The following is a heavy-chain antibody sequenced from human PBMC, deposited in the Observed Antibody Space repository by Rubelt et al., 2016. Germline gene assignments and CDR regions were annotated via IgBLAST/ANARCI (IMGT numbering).Heavy chain of an antibody. CDR2: INTNTGNP. J-gene: IGHJ4*02. CDR1: GYTFTSYA. V-gene: IGHV7-4-1*02. CDR3: ASTNLRYCSGGSCFDY. D-gene: IGHD2-15*01. Sequence: SCKASGYTFTSYAMNWVRQAPGQGLEWMGWINTNTGNPTYAQGFTGRFVFSLDTSVSTAYLQISSLKAEDTAVYYCASTNLRYCSGGSCFDYWGQGTLVTVSS.